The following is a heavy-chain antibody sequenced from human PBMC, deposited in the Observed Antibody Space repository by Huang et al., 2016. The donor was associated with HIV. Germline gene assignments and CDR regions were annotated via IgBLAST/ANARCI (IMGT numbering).Heavy chain of an antibody. CDR1: EYTLTELS. J-gene: IGHJ4*02. V-gene: IGHV1-24*01. CDR3: ATGFDVFFDF. D-gene: IGHD3-9*01. Sequence: QVQLVQSRAEVKKPGASVKVSCKVSEYTLTELSIHWVRQPPGQGLEWMGGFDPEIDETIYAQKFQGRVTMTEDTSTETACMELSGLRPEDTAVYYCATGFDVFFDFWGQGTLVTVSS. CDR2: FDPEIDET.